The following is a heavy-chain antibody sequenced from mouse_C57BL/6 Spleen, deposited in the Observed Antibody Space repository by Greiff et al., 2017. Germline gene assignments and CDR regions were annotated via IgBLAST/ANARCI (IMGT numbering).Heavy chain of an antibody. J-gene: IGHJ2*01. CDR2: IDPSDSYT. CDR1: GYTFTSYW. D-gene: IGHD2-1*01. Sequence: QVQLQQPGAELVKPGASVKLSCKASGYTFTSYWMQWVKQRPGQGLEWIGEIDPSDSYTNYNQKFKGKATFTVDTSSSTAYMQLSSLTSEDSAVYYCAKGNGNSDYWGQGTTLTVSS. CDR3: AKGNGNSDY. V-gene: IGHV1-50*01.